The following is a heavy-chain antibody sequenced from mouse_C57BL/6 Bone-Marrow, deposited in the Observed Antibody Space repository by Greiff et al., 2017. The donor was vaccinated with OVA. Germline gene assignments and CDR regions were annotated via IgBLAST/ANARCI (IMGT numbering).Heavy chain of an antibody. D-gene: IGHD2-4*01. V-gene: IGHV2-9-1*01. Sequence: VMLVESGPGLVAPSQSLSITCTVSGFSLTSYAISWVRQPPGKGLEWLGVIWTGGGPNYNSALKSRLSISKYNSKSQVFLKMNRLQTDDTARYYCARKVITTGYYYAMDYWGQGTSVTVSS. J-gene: IGHJ4*01. CDR1: GFSLTSYA. CDR3: ARKVITTGYYYAMDY. CDR2: IWTGGGP.